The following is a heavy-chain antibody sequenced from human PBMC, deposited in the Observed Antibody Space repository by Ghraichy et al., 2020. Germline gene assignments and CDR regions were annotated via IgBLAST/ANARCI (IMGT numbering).Heavy chain of an antibody. J-gene: IGHJ4*02. V-gene: IGHV4-4*02. CDR2: IYHSGST. Sequence: SETLSLTCAVSGGSISSSNWWSWVRQPPGKGLEWIGEIYHSGSTNYNPSLKSRVTISVDKSKNQFSLKLSSVTAADTAVYYCARVPIAVAGSGDYWGQGTLVTVSS. D-gene: IGHD6-19*01. CDR3: ARVPIAVAGSGDY. CDR1: GGSISSSNW.